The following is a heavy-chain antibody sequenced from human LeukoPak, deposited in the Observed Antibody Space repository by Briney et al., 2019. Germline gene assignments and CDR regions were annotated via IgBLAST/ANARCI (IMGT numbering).Heavy chain of an antibody. CDR1: GGSFSSGGYF. Sequence: SETLSLTCTVSGGSFSSGGYFWGWIRQPPGKGLEWIGSIYYSGITYYNPSLKSRVTISVDTSKNQFSLKLTSVTAADTAFYYCARATGYYNTWRPFDYWGQGILVTVSS. D-gene: IGHD3-9*01. CDR3: ARATGYYNTWRPFDY. CDR2: IYYSGIT. V-gene: IGHV4-39*01. J-gene: IGHJ4*02.